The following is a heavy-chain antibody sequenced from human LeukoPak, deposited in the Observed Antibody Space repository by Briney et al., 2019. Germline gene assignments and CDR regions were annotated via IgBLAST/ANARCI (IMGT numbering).Heavy chain of an antibody. CDR3: ARHAAMATYYFDY. CDR2: IYHSGST. J-gene: IGHJ4*02. D-gene: IGHD5-18*01. CDR1: GYSISSGYY. Sequence: SETLSLTCAVSGYSISSGYYWGWIRQPPGKGLEWIRSIYHSGSTYYNPSLKSRVTISVDTSKNQFSLKLSSVTAADTAVYYCARHAAMATYYFDYWGQGTLVTVSS. V-gene: IGHV4-38-2*01.